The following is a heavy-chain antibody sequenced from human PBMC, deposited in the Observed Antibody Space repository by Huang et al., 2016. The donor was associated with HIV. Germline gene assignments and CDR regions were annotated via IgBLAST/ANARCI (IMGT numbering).Heavy chain of an antibody. Sequence: EVQLLESGGGLVQPGGSLRLSCVASGFTFSSYTMNWVRQAPGKGLEWVSGSSNSAISNSGGKTYSADSVKGRFTISRDNSKNTLYLQMNSLTAEDTAIYYCAKMVRGVKSIYFDYWGQGTLVTVSS. V-gene: IGHV3-23*01. CDR1: GFTFSSYT. CDR3: AKMVRGVKSIYFDY. CDR2: ISNSGGKT. J-gene: IGHJ4*02. D-gene: IGHD3-10*01.